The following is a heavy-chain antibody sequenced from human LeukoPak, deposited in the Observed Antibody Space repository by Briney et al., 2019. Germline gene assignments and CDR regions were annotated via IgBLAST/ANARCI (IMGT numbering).Heavy chain of an antibody. CDR2: ISSSSDYI. Sequence: GGSLRLSCAASGFTFGRHSMNWVRQAPRKGLEWVSSISSSSDYIYYADSVKGRFTISRDNAKNSVSLQMNSLRAEDTAVYYCANPSGSSVAGSFDYWGQGTLVTVSS. CDR3: ANPSGSSVAGSFDY. CDR1: GFTFGRHS. V-gene: IGHV3-21*04. D-gene: IGHD6-19*01. J-gene: IGHJ4*02.